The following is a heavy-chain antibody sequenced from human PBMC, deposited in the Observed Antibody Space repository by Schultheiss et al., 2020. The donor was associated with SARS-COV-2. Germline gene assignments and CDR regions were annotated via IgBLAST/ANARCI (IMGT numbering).Heavy chain of an antibody. D-gene: IGHD4-17*01. CDR1: GFIFSSYA. CDR2: IKQDGSEK. J-gene: IGHJ6*02. V-gene: IGHV3-7*01. Sequence: GGSLRLSCAASGFIFSSYAMSWVRQAPGKGLEWVANIKQDGSEKYYVDSVKGRFTISRDNAKNSLFLEMNSLRAEDTALYYCTKDMGGRGYGDHGYYYGMDVWGQGTTVTVSS. CDR3: TKDMGGRGYGDHGYYYGMDV.